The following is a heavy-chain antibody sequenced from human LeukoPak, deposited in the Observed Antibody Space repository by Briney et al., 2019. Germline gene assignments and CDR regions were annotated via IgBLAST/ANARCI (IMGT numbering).Heavy chain of an antibody. CDR2: IKSKADGETI. D-gene: IGHD1-20*01. CDR1: GFTFTNTW. V-gene: IGHV3-15*07. J-gene: IGHJ4*02. CDR3: STLTSRGLSDS. Sequence: PGGSLRLSCVASGFTFTNTWINWVRQAPGKGLEWVGRIKSKADGETIDYAAPVKGRFTFSRDDSKNMLYLQMNSLKSEDTAVYYCSTLTSRGLSDSWGQGTLVTVSS.